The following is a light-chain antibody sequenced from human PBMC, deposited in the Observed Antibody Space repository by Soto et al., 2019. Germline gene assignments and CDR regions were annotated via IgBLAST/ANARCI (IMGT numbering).Light chain of an antibody. CDR1: QSVRSN. CDR2: DVS. V-gene: IGKV3D-15*01. Sequence: ENLLTQSPATVSVSTGERATLSCRASQSVRSNLAWYQQKPGQAPRPLIYDVSTRATGIPARFSGSGSGTEFTLTISFLQSEDFAVYYCQESNYWPHTFGHGTRLEIK. CDR3: QESNYWPHT. J-gene: IGKJ5*01.